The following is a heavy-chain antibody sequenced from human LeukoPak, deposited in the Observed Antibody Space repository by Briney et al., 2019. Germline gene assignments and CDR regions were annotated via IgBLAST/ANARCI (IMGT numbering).Heavy chain of an antibody. CDR1: GGSISSGGYY. CDR2: IYTSGST. CDR3: ARGEDEWLTHFDY. Sequence: SQTLSLTCTVSGGSISSGGYYWSWIRQPAGKGLEWIGRIYTSGSTNYNPSLKSRVTMSVDTSKNQFSLKLSFVTAADTAVYYCARGEDEWLTHFDYWGQGTLVTVSS. J-gene: IGHJ4*02. V-gene: IGHV4-61*02. D-gene: IGHD3-3*01.